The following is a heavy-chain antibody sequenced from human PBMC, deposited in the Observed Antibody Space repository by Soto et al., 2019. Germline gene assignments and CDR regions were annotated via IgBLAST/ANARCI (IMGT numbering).Heavy chain of an antibody. Sequence: QVHLVESGGGVVQPGTSLRLSCEAPGFTFTGSAMHWVRQAPGKGLEWVAIIWHDGTNEDYANSVKGRFTISRDNSKNTLSLQMNNLRVDDTAVYYCARGGAVAGPFDYWGQGSLVTVSS. D-gene: IGHD6-19*01. CDR3: ARGGAVAGPFDY. CDR2: IWHDGTNE. J-gene: IGHJ4*02. CDR1: GFTFTGSA. V-gene: IGHV3-33*01.